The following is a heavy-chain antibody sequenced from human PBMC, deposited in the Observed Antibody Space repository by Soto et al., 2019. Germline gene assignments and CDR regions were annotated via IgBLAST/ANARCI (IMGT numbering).Heavy chain of an antibody. J-gene: IGHJ6*02. Sequence: PGGSLRLSCAASGFTFSDYHMSWIRQAPGKGLEWVSYISSSGSTIYYADSVKGRFTISRDNAKNSLYLQMNSLRAEDTAVYYCARGLRYFDWFSYGMDVWGQGTTVTVSS. CDR3: ARGLRYFDWFSYGMDV. V-gene: IGHV3-11*01. D-gene: IGHD3-9*01. CDR1: GFTFSDYH. CDR2: ISSSGSTI.